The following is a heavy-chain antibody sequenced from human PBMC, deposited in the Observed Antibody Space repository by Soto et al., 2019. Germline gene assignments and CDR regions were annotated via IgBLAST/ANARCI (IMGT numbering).Heavy chain of an antibody. CDR1: RYTFTSYD. V-gene: IGHV1-8*02. D-gene: IGHD6-19*01. Sequence: QVQLVQSGAEVKKPGASVKVSCKASRYTFTSYDINWVRQATGQGLEWMGWMTPNSGNTGYAQKCQGRVTMTKNTSISKAYRELGSLRSKDTAVFYWASSGSGWYLSWGQGTLFTVSS. CDR3: ASSGSGWYLS. CDR2: MTPNSGNT. J-gene: IGHJ5*02.